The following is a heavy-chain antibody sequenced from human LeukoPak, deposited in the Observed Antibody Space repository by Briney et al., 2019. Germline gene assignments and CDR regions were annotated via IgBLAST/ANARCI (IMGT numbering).Heavy chain of an antibody. V-gene: IGHV3-23*01. CDR1: GFTFSSYA. J-gene: IGHJ4*02. CDR2: ITSSGDST. CDR3: ARDFGFSPSSGYSFDY. Sequence: GGSLRLSCAASGFTFSSYAMSWVRQAPGKGLEWVSGITSSGDSTYYADSVKGRFTISRDNSKNTLYLQMNSLRAEDTAVYYCARDFGFSPSSGYSFDYWGQGTLVTVSS. D-gene: IGHD3-22*01.